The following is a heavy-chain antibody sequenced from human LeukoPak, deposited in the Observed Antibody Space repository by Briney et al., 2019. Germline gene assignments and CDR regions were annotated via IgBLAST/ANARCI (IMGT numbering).Heavy chain of an antibody. CDR2: ISSADTTI. CDR1: GFTFSSYS. Sequence: GGSLRLSCAASGFTFSSYSMNWVRQAPGKGLEWVSYISSADTTIHYADSVKGRFTISRDNAINSLYLQMNSLRAEDTAVYYCARAKGHSGTYYFDSWGQGTLVTVSS. D-gene: IGHD1-26*01. V-gene: IGHV3-48*01. CDR3: ARAKGHSGTYYFDS. J-gene: IGHJ4*02.